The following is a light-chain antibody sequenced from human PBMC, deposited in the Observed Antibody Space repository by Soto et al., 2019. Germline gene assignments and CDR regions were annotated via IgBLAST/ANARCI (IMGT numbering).Light chain of an antibody. J-gene: IGKJ4*01. CDR2: GAS. CDR1: QSVSSN. Sequence: EIVLTQSPGTLAVSPGERATLSCRASQSVSSNLAWYQQKPGQAPRLLIYGASSRATGIPDRFSGGGSGTDFTLTISRLEPEDFAVYYCQQFSSYPLPFGGGTKVDIK. V-gene: IGKV3-20*01. CDR3: QQFSSYPLP.